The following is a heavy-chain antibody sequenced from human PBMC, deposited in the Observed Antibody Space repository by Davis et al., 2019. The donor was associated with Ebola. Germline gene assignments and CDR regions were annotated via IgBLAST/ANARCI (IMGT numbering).Heavy chain of an antibody. CDR1: GYSISSDHY. Sequence: SETLSLTCAVSGYSISSDHYWGWIRLPPGKGLEWIASIYHTGSTYYNPSLKSRVTISVDSSKNQFSLKLSSVTAADTAVYYCARGNSVFGVAHDYWGQGTLVTVSS. D-gene: IGHD3-3*01. V-gene: IGHV4-38-2*01. CDR2: IYHTGST. J-gene: IGHJ4*02. CDR3: ARGNSVFGVAHDY.